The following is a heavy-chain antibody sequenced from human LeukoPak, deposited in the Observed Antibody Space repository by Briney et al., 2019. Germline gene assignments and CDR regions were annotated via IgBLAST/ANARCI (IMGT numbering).Heavy chain of an antibody. CDR3: ARFRSRDRADS. Sequence: SETLSFTCTVSGGSVSSGSYYWSWIRQPPGKGLEWIGYIYYSGSTNYNPSLKSRVTISVDTSKNQVSLKLSSVTAADTAVYYCARFRSRDRADSWGQGTLVTVSS. D-gene: IGHD3-10*01. V-gene: IGHV4-61*01. CDR1: GGSVSSGSYY. CDR2: IYYSGST. J-gene: IGHJ4*02.